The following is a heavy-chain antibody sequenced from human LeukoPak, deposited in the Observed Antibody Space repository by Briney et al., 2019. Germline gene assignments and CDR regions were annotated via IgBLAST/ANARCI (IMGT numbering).Heavy chain of an antibody. J-gene: IGHJ5*02. CDR1: GFTFSSYA. D-gene: IGHD3-10*01. V-gene: IGHV3-30-3*01. Sequence: PGGSLRLSCAASGFTFSSYAMHWARQAPGKGLEWVAVISYDGSNKYYADSVKGRFTISRDNSKNTLYLQMNSLRAEDTAVYYCARDFSGSYEAWFDPWGQGTLVTVSS. CDR2: ISYDGSNK. CDR3: ARDFSGSYEAWFDP.